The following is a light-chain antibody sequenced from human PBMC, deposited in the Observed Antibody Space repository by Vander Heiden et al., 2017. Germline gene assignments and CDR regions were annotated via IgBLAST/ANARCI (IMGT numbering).Light chain of an antibody. CDR2: DVS. J-gene: IGKJ3*01. CDR3: LQDASLLPS. V-gene: IGKV1-33*01. CDR1: QDISNY. Sequence: DIQMTQSPSSLSASVGDRVTITCQASQDISNYLNWYQQRPGKAPKLLIYDVSNLDTGVPSRFSARGSGTDFTLSMISLLPAALATYYCLQDASLLPSFGHATSVVI.